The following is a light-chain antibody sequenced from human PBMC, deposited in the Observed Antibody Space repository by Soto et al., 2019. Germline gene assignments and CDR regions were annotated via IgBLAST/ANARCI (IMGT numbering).Light chain of an antibody. J-gene: IGKJ1*01. CDR1: QSISSW. Sequence: DIQMIQSPFTLSASAGDRVTITCRASQSISSWLAWYQQKPGKAPNLLIYHASSVKSGVPSRFSGSGSGTEFTLTISSLQPDDFATYYCQEYNSYSRTLGQGTKVDIK. CDR3: QEYNSYSRT. CDR2: HAS. V-gene: IGKV1-5*01.